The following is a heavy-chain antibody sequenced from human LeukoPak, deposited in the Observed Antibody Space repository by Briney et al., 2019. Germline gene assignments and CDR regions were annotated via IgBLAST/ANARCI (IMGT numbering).Heavy chain of an antibody. CDR3: ARDSLELRGIPDY. V-gene: IGHV3-21*01. CDR1: GFTFSSYS. J-gene: IGHJ4*02. CDR2: ISSSSSCI. D-gene: IGHD1-7*01. Sequence: GGSLRLSCAASGFTFSSYSMNWVRQAPGKGLEWVSSISSSSSCIYYADSVKGRFTISRDNAKNSLYLQMNSLRAEDTAVYYCARDSLELRGIPDYWGQGTLVTVSS.